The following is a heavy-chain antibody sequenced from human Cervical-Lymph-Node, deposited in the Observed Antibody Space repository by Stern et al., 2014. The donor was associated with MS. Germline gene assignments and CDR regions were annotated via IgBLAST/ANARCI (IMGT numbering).Heavy chain of an antibody. Sequence: VQLVGSGAEVKKPGASVRVSCKTSGYTFNGNYIHWERQAPGQGLEWIGWIDPNNEHTNYAQKFQGRVTMTRDISIRTVFMELIMLPSDDTAVFYCARERYSSTGKTPSHFDPWGQGTLVTVSS. D-gene: IGHD2-2*01. V-gene: IGHV1-2*02. CDR2: IDPNNEHT. CDR3: ARERYSSTGKTPSHFDP. CDR1: GYTFNGNY. J-gene: IGHJ5*02.